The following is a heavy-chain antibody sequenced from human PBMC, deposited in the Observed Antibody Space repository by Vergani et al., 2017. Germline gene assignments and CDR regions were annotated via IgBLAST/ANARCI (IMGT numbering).Heavy chain of an antibody. Sequence: QVQLLQLGAEVKKSGASVKFSCKTSGSTFSTYYMHWLRQAPGQGLEWMGIINPSGGHTNYAQKFQGRVTMTRETSASTVYMELSSLRSEEPAIYYCARGDYGILTGYRYWGQGTLVTVSA. CDR2: INPSGGHT. CDR1: GSTFSTYY. J-gene: IGHJ4*02. V-gene: IGHV1-46*03. D-gene: IGHD3-9*01. CDR3: ARGDYGILTGYRY.